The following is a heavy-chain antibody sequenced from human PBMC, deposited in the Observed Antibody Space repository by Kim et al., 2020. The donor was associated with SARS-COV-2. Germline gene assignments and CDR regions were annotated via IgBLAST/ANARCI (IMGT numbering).Heavy chain of an antibody. V-gene: IGHV4-59*08. CDR3: ATSLYGSGSPHY. Sequence: SETLSLTCTVSGASISSHYWSWIRQPPGKGLEWIGYIYYSGSANYNPSLKSRVTISLETTENQFSLRLRSVTAADTAVYYCATSLYGSGSPHYWGQGILVTVSS. D-gene: IGHD3-10*01. J-gene: IGHJ4*02. CDR1: GASISSHY. CDR2: IYYSGSA.